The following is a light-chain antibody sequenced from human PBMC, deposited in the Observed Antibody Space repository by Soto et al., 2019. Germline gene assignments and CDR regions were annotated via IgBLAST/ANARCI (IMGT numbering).Light chain of an antibody. CDR3: QQYGSSPLFT. Sequence: EIVLTQSPGTLSLSPGERATPSCRASQIVSSSYLAWYQQKPGQAPRLLIYGASSRATGIPNRFSGSGSGTDFTLTISRLEPEDFAVYYCQQYGSSPLFTFGPGTKVDIK. V-gene: IGKV3-20*01. CDR2: GAS. CDR1: QIVSSSY. J-gene: IGKJ3*01.